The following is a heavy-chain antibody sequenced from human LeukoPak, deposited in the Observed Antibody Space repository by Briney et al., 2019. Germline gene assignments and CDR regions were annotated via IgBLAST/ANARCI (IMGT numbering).Heavy chain of an antibody. J-gene: IGHJ4*02. Sequence: PSETLSLTCTVSGGSISSSSYYWGWIRQPPGKGLEWIGRIYYSGSTYYNPSLKSRVTISVDTSKNQFSLKLSSVTAADTAVYYCAREFPSMGVTSRKGGGEADYWGQGTLVTVSS. CDR1: GGSISSSSYY. CDR3: AREFPSMGVTSRKGGGEADY. V-gene: IGHV4-39*07. D-gene: IGHD2/OR15-2a*01. CDR2: IYYSGST.